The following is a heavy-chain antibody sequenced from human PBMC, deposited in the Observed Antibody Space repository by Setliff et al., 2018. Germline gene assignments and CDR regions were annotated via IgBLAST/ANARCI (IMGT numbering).Heavy chain of an antibody. CDR1: GGTFSSYA. CDR3: ARGNYYDSSGYSVDY. D-gene: IGHD3-22*01. V-gene: IGHV1-69*05. CDR2: IIPIFGTA. Sequence: SVKVSCKASGGTFSSYAISWVRQAPGQGLEWMGGIIPIFGTANYAQKFQGRVTITTDESTSTAYMELSSLRSEDTAVHYCARGNYYDSSGYSVDYWGQGTLVTVSS. J-gene: IGHJ4*02.